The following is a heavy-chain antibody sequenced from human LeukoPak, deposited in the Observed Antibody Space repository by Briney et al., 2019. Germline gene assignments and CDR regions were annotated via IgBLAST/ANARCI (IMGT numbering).Heavy chain of an antibody. V-gene: IGHV3-21*01. Sequence: TGGSLRLSCAASGFTFSSYSMNWVRQAPGKGLEWVSSISSSSSYIYYADSVTGRFTISRDNSKNTLYLQMNSLRAEDKAVYYCAKVGDCSSTSCYAIYYYYYMDVWGKGTTVTISS. CDR3: AKVGDCSSTSCYAIYYYYYMDV. CDR2: ISSSSSYI. J-gene: IGHJ6*03. D-gene: IGHD2-2*01. CDR1: GFTFSSYS.